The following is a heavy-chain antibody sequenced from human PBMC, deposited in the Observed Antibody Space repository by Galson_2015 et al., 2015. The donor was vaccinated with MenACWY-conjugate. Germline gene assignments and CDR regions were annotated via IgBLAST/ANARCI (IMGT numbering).Heavy chain of an antibody. Sequence: LSLTCTVSGDSISRNDFYCGWFRQPPGKGLEWIGNIHYSGGTYPNPSLRGRIPASVDTPKTRFSLNLASGTAADTALYYCARRRPRDIGGGFDIWGQGTLVTVSS. J-gene: IGHJ3*02. CDR1: GDSISRNDFY. CDR3: ARRRPRDIGGGFDI. D-gene: IGHD2-15*01. CDR2: IHYSGGT. V-gene: IGHV4-39*01.